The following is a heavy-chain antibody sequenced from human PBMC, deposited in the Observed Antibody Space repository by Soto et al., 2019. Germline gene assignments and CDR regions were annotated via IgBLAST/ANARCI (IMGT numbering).Heavy chain of an antibody. D-gene: IGHD1-26*01. CDR3: ARDGVGATTFFGFLDY. CDR2: IRYDGSDE. Sequence: QVQLVESGGGVVQPGGSLRLSCAASASIFKGHGMHWVRQAPGKGLEWVAIIRYDGSDERYGDSVEGRFTISRDNSKNMLYLQMNSLRAEDTAVYYCARDGVGATTFFGFLDYWGQGTLVTVSS. V-gene: IGHV3-33*08. CDR1: ASIFKGHG. J-gene: IGHJ4*02.